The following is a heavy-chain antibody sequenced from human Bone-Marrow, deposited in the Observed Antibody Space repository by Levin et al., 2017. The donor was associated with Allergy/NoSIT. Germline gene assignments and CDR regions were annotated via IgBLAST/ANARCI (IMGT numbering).Heavy chain of an antibody. D-gene: IGHD1-26*01. J-gene: IGHJ4*02. CDR1: GFTFSSDA. CDR2: ISYDGSNK. Sequence: QAGGSLRLSCAASGFTFSSDAMHWVRQAPGKGLEWVAVISYDGSNKYYADSVKGRFTISRDNSKNTLYLQMNSRRAEDTAVYYCAGESAGIVGAPDSFDYWGQGTLVTVSS. V-gene: IGHV3-30*04. CDR3: AGESAGIVGAPDSFDY.